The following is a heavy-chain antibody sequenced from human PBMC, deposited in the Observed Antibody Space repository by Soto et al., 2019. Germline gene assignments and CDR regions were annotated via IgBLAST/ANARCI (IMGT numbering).Heavy chain of an antibody. CDR3: ARARCDSWSHIYDGLGV. CDR1: GGSFSGYS. V-gene: IGHV4-34*01. CDR2: INHSGTT. J-gene: IGHJ6*02. Sequence: PSETLSLTCAVYGGSFSGYSWTWLRQPSGKGLEWIGEINHSGTTDYNPALKSRVTMSADTSKNQFSLRMTSVTAADTAVYYCARARCDSWSHIYDGLGVWGQGTTVTV. D-gene: IGHD3-3*01.